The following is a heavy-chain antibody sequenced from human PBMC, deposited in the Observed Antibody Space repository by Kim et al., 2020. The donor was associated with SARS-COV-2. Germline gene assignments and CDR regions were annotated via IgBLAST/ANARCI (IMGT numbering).Heavy chain of an antibody. CDR1: GFTFSAYA. Sequence: GGSLRLSCAASGFTFSAYAMHWVRQAPGKGLEWVTVISNDGSNKYYADSVKGRFTISRDNSKNTLYLQMNSLRAEDTAAYYCAREGQYCSGGSCYSTGGGGLDLWGQGTMVTVSS. J-gene: IGHJ3*01. D-gene: IGHD2-15*01. CDR3: AREGQYCSGGSCYSTGGGGLDL. CDR2: ISNDGSNK. V-gene: IGHV3-30-3*01.